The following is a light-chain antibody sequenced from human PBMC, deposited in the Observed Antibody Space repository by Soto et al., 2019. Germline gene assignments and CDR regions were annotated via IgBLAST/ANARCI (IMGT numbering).Light chain of an antibody. CDR3: QQHNTWPIT. CDR1: QSVSSY. Sequence: ETVLTQSPATLSLSAGERATLSCRASQSVSSYLAWYQQKPGQAPRLLIYDASNRATGISARFSGSGSGTDFTLTISSLEPEDFAVYSCQQHNTWPITFGQGTRLEIK. J-gene: IGKJ5*01. V-gene: IGKV3-11*01. CDR2: DAS.